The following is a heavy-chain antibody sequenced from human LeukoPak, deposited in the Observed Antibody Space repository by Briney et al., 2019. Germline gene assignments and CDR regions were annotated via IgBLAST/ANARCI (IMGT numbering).Heavy chain of an antibody. J-gene: IGHJ4*02. CDR2: IRSKAYGGTT. CDR1: GFTFGDYA. Sequence: GGSLRLSCTASGFTFGDYAMNWVRQAPGKGLEWVGFIRSKAYGGTTEYAASVRGRFTISRDDSKSIAYLQMNSLKTEDTAVYYCTRVGLPAAMPSDYWGQGTLVTVSS. D-gene: IGHD2-2*01. V-gene: IGHV3-49*04. CDR3: TRVGLPAAMPSDY.